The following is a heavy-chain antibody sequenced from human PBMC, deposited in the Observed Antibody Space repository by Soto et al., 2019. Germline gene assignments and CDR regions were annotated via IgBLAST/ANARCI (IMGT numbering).Heavy chain of an antibody. Sequence: AVSLQLSCAAYGFTFSSYGMHWVRQAQGKGLEWVAVISYDGSNKYYADSVKGRFTISRDNSKNTLYLQMNSLRAEDTAVYYCAKAWNAVIMVYAGLDYWGQGTLVTVSS. V-gene: IGHV3-30*18. D-gene: IGHD2-8*01. J-gene: IGHJ4*02. CDR2: ISYDGSNK. CDR3: AKAWNAVIMVYAGLDY. CDR1: GFTFSSYG.